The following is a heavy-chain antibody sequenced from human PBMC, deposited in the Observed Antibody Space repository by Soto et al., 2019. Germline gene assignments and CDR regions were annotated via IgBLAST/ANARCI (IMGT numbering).Heavy chain of an antibody. D-gene: IGHD6-13*01. V-gene: IGHV3-7*05. CDR2: IGRDGSEK. CDR3: AAWPLSSWFDY. J-gene: IGHJ4*02. CDR1: GFTFNSYC. Sequence: EVQLVESGGGLVQPGESLRLSCVGSGFTFNSYCMGWVRQAPGKGPQWVANIGRDGSEKSYVDSLKGRFTISRDNARRSVHLQMNSLGVEDTAVYYCAAWPLSSWFDYWGRGILVTVSS.